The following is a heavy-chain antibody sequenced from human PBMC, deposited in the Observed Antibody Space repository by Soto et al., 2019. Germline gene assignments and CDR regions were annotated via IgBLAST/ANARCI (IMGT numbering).Heavy chain of an antibody. CDR2: IYYSGST. J-gene: IGHJ4*02. CDR1: GGSISSYY. V-gene: IGHV4-59*01. D-gene: IGHD5-12*01. CDR3: ARVGHSGYDFLDY. Sequence: SETLSLTCTVSGGSISSYYWSWIRQPPGKGLEWIGYIYYSGSTNYNPSLKSRVTISVDTSKNQFSLKLSSVTAADTAVYYCARVGHSGYDFLDYWGQGTLVTAPQ.